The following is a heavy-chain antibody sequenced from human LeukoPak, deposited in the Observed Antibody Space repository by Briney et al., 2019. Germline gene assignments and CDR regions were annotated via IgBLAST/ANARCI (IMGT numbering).Heavy chain of an antibody. CDR3: ARAYDSSGSLDY. J-gene: IGHJ4*02. D-gene: IGHD3-22*01. Sequence: ASVKVSCKASGYTFTSYYMHWVRQAPGQGLEWVGIINPIGGSTSYAQQFQGRVTMTRDTSKNTLYMELRSLRPEDTAVYYCARAYDSSGSLDYWGQGTLVTVSS. CDR2: INPIGGST. CDR1: GYTFTSYY. V-gene: IGHV1-46*01.